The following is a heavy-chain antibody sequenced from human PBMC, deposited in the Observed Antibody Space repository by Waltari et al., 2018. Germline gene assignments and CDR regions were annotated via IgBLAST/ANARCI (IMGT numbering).Heavy chain of an antibody. D-gene: IGHD3-22*01. CDR3: ARLPYYYDSSGYYFLYYYGMDV. CDR1: GGSFSGYY. V-gene: IGHV4-34*01. Sequence: QVQLQQWGAGLLKPSETLSLTCAVYGGSFSGYYWSWIRQPPGKGLAWIGEINHSGSTNYNPSLKSRVTISVDTSKNQFSLKLSSVTAADTAVYYCARLPYYYDSSGYYFLYYYGMDVWGQGTTVTVSS. J-gene: IGHJ6*02. CDR2: INHSGST.